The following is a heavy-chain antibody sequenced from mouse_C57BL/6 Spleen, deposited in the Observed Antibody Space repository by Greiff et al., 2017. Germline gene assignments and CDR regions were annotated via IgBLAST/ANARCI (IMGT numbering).Heavy chain of an antibody. J-gene: IGHJ4*01. CDR3: ARRNDYGSSRAGYYAMDY. CDR2: IDPNSGGT. CDR1: GYTFTSYW. V-gene: IGHV1-72*01. D-gene: IGHD1-1*01. Sequence: QVQLQQPGAELVKPGASVKLSCKASGYTFTSYWMHWVKQRPGRGLEWIGRIDPNSGGTKYNEKFKSKATLTVDKSSSTAYMQLSSLTSEDSAVYYCARRNDYGSSRAGYYAMDYWGQGASVTVSS.